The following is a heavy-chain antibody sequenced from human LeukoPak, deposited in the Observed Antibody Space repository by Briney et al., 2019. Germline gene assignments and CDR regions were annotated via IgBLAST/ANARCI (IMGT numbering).Heavy chain of an antibody. Sequence: GGSLRLSCAASGFTFSSYEMNWVRQAPGKGLEWVSSISSSSSYIYYADSVKGRFTISRDNAKNSLYLQMNSLRAEDTAVYYCARDTPSGYSYGPGYYYYMDVWGKGTTVTVSS. V-gene: IGHV3-21*01. CDR3: ARDTPSGYSYGPGYYYYMDV. CDR2: ISSSSSYI. CDR1: GFTFSSYE. D-gene: IGHD5-18*01. J-gene: IGHJ6*03.